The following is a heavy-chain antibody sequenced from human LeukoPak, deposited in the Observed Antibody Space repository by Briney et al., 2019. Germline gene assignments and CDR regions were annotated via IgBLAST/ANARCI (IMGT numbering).Heavy chain of an antibody. Sequence: GASVKVSFKASGYTFTSYGISWVRQAPGQGLEWMGWISAYNGNTNYAQKLQGRVTMTTDTSTSTAYMELRSLRSDDTAVYYCARGSEYYYGSGSYHFDYWGQGTLVTVSS. CDR2: ISAYNGNT. V-gene: IGHV1-18*01. J-gene: IGHJ4*02. CDR1: GYTFTSYG. CDR3: ARGSEYYYGSGSYHFDY. D-gene: IGHD3-10*01.